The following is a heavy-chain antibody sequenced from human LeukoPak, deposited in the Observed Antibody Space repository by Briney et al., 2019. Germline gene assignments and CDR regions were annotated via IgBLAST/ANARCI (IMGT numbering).Heavy chain of an antibody. V-gene: IGHV4-59*11. Sequence: PSETLSLTCTVSGGSISSHYWSWIRQPPGKGLEWIGYIYHSGSTNYNPSLKSRVTISVDTSKNQFSLKLSSVTAADTAVYYCARGVYIAAAQYAYWGQGTLVTVSS. CDR2: IYHSGST. D-gene: IGHD6-13*01. CDR1: GGSISSHY. CDR3: ARGVYIAAAQYAY. J-gene: IGHJ4*02.